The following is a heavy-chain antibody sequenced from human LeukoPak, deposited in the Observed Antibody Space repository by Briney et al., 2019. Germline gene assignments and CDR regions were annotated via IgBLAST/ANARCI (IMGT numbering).Heavy chain of an antibody. CDR2: INTNTGNP. V-gene: IGHV7-4-1*02. D-gene: IGHD6-13*01. CDR3: ARDWGGVAAAGRY. Sequence: ASVKVSCKASGYTFTSYGISWVRQAPGQGLEWMGWINTNTGNPTYAQGFTGRFVFSLDTSVSTAYLQISSLKAEDTAVYYCARDWGGVAAAGRYWGQGTLVTVSS. CDR1: GYTFTSYG. J-gene: IGHJ4*02.